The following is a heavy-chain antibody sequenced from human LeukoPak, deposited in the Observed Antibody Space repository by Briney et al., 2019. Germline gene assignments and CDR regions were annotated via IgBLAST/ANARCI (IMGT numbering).Heavy chain of an antibody. CDR1: GGSISSSNW. CDR2: IYHSGST. D-gene: IGHD3-9*01. J-gene: IGHJ4*02. V-gene: IGHV4-4*02. Sequence: SETLSLTCAVSGGSISSSNWWSWVRQPPGKGLEWIGEIYHSGSTNYNPSLKSQVTISVDKSKNRFSLKLSSVTAADTAVYYCARHGTGYDILTGYYFLGCFDYWGQGTLVTVSS. CDR3: ARHGTGYDILTGYYFLGCFDY.